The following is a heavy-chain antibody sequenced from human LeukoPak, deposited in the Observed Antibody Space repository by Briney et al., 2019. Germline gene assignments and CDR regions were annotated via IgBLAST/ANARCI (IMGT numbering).Heavy chain of an antibody. V-gene: IGHV1-8*03. J-gene: IGHJ4*02. Sequence: ASVKVSCKASGYTFTNFDINWVRQATGQGLEWMGWMNPNTGNAGYAQRFQDRVTITWDASISTAYMDLSGLRSEDTAVYYCARVGYSNSYDYWGQGTLVTVSS. CDR3: ARVGYSNSYDY. CDR1: GYTFTNFD. D-gene: IGHD4-11*01. CDR2: MNPNTGNA.